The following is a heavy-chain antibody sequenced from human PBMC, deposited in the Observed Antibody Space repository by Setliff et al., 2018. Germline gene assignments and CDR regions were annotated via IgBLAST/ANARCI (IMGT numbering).Heavy chain of an antibody. CDR3: AKDPKYRGVWPHPAYFDY. Sequence: PGGSLRLSCEASGFRFSEYGMNWVRQAPGKGPEWVSVITNDGRYEYYEDSVKGRFTISRDNSKNTVYLQVNSLRGEDTAVYHCAKDPKYRGVWPHPAYFDYWGQGALVTVSS. CDR1: GFRFSEYG. J-gene: IGHJ4*02. CDR2: ITNDGRYE. V-gene: IGHV3-30*02. D-gene: IGHD6-6*01.